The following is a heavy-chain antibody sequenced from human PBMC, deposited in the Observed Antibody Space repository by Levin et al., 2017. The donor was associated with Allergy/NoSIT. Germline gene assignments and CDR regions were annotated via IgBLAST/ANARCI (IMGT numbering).Heavy chain of an antibody. CDR1: GGTFSSYT. CDR2: IIPILGIA. D-gene: IGHD5-24*01. CDR3: ASVRARDGYNFKDFRSDYYYYYGMDV. Sequence: PGGSLRLSCKASGGTFSSYTISWVRQAPGQGLEWMGRIIPILGIANYAQKFQGRVTITADKSTSTAYMELSSLRSEDTAVYYCASVRARDGYNFKDFRSDYYYYYGMDVWGQGTTVTVSS. J-gene: IGHJ6*02. V-gene: IGHV1-69*02.